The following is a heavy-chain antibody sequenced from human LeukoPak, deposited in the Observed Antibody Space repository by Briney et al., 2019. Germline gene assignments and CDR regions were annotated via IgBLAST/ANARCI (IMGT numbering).Heavy chain of an antibody. CDR1: GYTFTSSD. Sequence: ASVKVSCKASGYTFTSSDINWVRQATGQGLEWMGWMNPKSANTGYAQKFQGRVTVTRNTSISTAYMELSGLRSDDTAVYYCARDDCDGDTRDAGGFDYWGQGTLVTVAS. CDR3: ARDDCDGDTRDAGGFDY. D-gene: IGHD2-21*02. J-gene: IGHJ4*02. V-gene: IGHV1-8*01. CDR2: MNPKSANT.